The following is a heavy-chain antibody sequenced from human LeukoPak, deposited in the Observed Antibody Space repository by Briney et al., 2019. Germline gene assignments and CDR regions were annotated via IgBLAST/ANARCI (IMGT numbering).Heavy chain of an antibody. CDR3: AKDRDYHGSGSYHFDY. CDR1: GFTFSSYV. CDR2: ISYDGSNK. Sequence: GGSLRLSCAASGFTFSSYVMHWVRQAPGKGLEWVAVISYDGSNKYDADSVKGRFTISRDNSKNTLYLQMNSLRAEDTAVYYCAKDRDYHGSGSYHFDYWGQGTLLTVSS. D-gene: IGHD3-10*01. V-gene: IGHV3-30*18. J-gene: IGHJ4*02.